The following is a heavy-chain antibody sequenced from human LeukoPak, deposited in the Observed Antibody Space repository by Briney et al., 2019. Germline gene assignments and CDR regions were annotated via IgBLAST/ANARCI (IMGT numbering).Heavy chain of an antibody. CDR1: GGFIRSSSYY. CDR3: ARRGVIWNYVN. D-gene: IGHD1-7*01. J-gene: IGHJ1*01. CDR2: IYYSGTT. V-gene: IGHV4-39*07. Sequence: SETLSLTCTVSGGFIRSSSYYWGWIRQPPGKGLEWIGSIYYSGTTYYNPSHKSRVTISVDTSKNQFYLKMSSVIAADPGIYYCARRGVIWNYVNWGQDTLVTVSS.